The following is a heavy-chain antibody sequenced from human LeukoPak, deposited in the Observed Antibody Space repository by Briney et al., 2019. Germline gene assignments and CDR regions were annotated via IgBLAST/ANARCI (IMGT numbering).Heavy chain of an antibody. D-gene: IGHD2-15*01. V-gene: IGHV4-34*01. J-gene: IGHJ4*02. CDR1: GGSFSGYY. CDR3: ARQYCSGGSCYSGMGY. CDR2: INHSGST. Sequence: PSETLSLTCAVYGGSFSGYYWSWIRQPPGKGLEWIGEINHSGSTNYNPSLKSRVTISVDTSKNQFSLKLSSVTAADTAVYYCARQYCSGGSCYSGMGYWGQGTLVTVSS.